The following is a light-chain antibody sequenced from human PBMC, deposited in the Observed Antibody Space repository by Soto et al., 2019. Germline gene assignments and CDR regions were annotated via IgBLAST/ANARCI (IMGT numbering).Light chain of an antibody. V-gene: IGLV1-44*01. CDR1: TSNIGTHT. CDR3: ATWDDSLNVV. J-gene: IGLJ2*01. CDR2: SDN. Sequence: QSVLTQSPSASATPGQRVSISCSGSTSNIGTHTVNWYQHVPGTAPKLLIYSDNQRPSAVPGRFSGSKSGTSASLAISGLLSEDEADYYCATWDDSLNVVFGGGTKLTVL.